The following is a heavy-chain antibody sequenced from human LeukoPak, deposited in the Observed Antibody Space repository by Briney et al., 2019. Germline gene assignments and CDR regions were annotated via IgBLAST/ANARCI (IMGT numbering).Heavy chain of an antibody. CDR3: ARGGSTVTTAYYFDY. CDR1: GGSFSGYY. J-gene: IGHJ4*02. Sequence: SETLSLTCAVYGGSFSGYYWSWIRQPPGKGLEWIGEINHSGSTNYNPSLKSRVTISVHTSKNQFSLKLSSVTAADTAVYYCARGGSTVTTAYYFDYWGQGTLVTVSS. CDR2: INHSGST. D-gene: IGHD4-17*01. V-gene: IGHV4-34*01.